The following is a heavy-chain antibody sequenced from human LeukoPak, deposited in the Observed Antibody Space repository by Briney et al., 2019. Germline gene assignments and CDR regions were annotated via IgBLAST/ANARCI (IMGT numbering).Heavy chain of an antibody. V-gene: IGHV3-7*01. D-gene: IGHD3-3*01. CDR2: IKQDGSEK. CDR3: ARDPTIFGVVIVPDY. Sequence: GGSLRLSCAASGFTFSSYWMSWVRQAPGKGLEWVANIKQDGSEKYYVDSVKGRFTISRDNAKNSMYLQMNRLRAEDTAVYYCARDPTIFGVVIVPDYWGQGTLVTVSS. CDR1: GFTFSSYW. J-gene: IGHJ4*02.